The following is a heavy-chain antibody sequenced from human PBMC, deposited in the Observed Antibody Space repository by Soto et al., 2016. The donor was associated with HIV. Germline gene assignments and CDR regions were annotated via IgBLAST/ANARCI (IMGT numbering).Heavy chain of an antibody. J-gene: IGHJ4*02. V-gene: IGHV3-23*01. CDR2: ISGSGGTT. Sequence: EVQLLESGGGLVQPGRSLRLSCAASGSTFNIHAMSWVRQTPGKGLEWVSTISGSGGTTYYADYVRGRFTISRDNSKNILYLQMNSLRADDTALYYCVTSRTTVTRTRGYYFDYWGQGALVIVSS. D-gene: IGHD4-17*01. CDR3: VTSRTTVTRTRGYYFDY. CDR1: GSTFNIHA.